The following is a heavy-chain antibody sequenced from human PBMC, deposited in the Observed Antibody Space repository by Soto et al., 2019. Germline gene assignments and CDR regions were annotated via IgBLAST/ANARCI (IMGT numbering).Heavy chain of an antibody. CDR3: ARHTTTDGYFDY. CDR1: GFSLSTSGVA. Sequence: QITLKESGPTLVKPTQTLTLTCTFSGFSLSTSGVAMGWIRQPPGKALEWLALIYWDDDKRYSPSLKSRLTITKDTSKNQVVLTMTTMDPVETATYYCARHTTTDGYFDYWGQGTLVTVSS. D-gene: IGHD4-17*01. V-gene: IGHV2-5*02. CDR2: IYWDDDK. J-gene: IGHJ4*02.